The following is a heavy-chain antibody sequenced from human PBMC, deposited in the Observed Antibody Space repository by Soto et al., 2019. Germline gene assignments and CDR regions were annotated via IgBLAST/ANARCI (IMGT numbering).Heavy chain of an antibody. V-gene: IGHV1-69*01. CDR3: ARGGSGYTWFNEF. CDR2: SIPTFGTA. J-gene: IGHJ4*02. D-gene: IGHD3-22*01. Sequence: QVQLVQSGAEVKKPGSSVKVSCKASGGTFSDYAINWVRQAPGQGLEWMGGSIPTFGTASYAQKFQGRVTITADESTNTAYMELSNLRSEDTAVYYCARGGSGYTWFNEFWGQGTLVTVSS. CDR1: GGTFSDYA.